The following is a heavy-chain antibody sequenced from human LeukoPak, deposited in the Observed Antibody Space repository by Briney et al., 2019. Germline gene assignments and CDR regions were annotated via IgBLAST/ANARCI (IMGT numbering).Heavy chain of an antibody. CDR2: ISFDGTNK. CDR3: AKPRIPSAYYYGMDV. V-gene: IGHV3-30*18. D-gene: IGHD2-21*01. CDR1: GFAFSSYA. Sequence: GGSLRLSCAASGFAFSSYAMHWVRQAPGKGLEWVAVISFDGTNKYYADSVKGRFTISRDNSKNTLYLQMNSLRAEDTAVYYCAKPRIPSAYYYGMDVWGQGTTVTVSS. J-gene: IGHJ6*02.